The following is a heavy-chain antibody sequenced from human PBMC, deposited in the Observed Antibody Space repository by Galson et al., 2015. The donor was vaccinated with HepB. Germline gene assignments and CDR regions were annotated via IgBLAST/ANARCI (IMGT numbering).Heavy chain of an antibody. CDR1: GFTFSDYY. CDR3: ARDSAATAGGMDV. J-gene: IGHJ6*02. V-gene: IGHV3-11*06. D-gene: IGHD6-13*01. CDR2: ISSSSSYT. Sequence: SLRLSCAASGFTFSDYYMSWIRQAPGKGLEWVSYISSSSSYTNYADSVKGRFTISRDNAKNSLYLQMNSLRAEDTAVYYCARDSAATAGGMDVWGQGTTVTVSS.